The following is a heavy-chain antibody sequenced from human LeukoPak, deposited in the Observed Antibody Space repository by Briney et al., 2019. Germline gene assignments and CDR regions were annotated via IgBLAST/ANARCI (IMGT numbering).Heavy chain of an antibody. Sequence: GGSLRLSCAASGFSLSSYSMTWVRQAPGQGLEGISYISYSSSNIYYADSVKGRFTISRDNANNSLSLQMNSLRAEDAAVYYCARMYRTRVLRGVPYYMDVWGNGTTVTVSS. V-gene: IGHV3-48*01. D-gene: IGHD3-10*01. CDR1: GFSLSSYS. CDR2: ISYSSSNI. CDR3: ARMYRTRVLRGVPYYMDV. J-gene: IGHJ6*03.